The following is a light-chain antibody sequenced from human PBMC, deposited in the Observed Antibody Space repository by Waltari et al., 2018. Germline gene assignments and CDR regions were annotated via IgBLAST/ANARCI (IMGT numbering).Light chain of an antibody. V-gene: IGKV1-39*01. CDR2: AAS. J-gene: IGKJ1*01. Sequence: DTQMTQSPPPLSASVGGRVTIPCRASQSISNNLNWYQQKAGKAPKLLIYAASSLQSGVPSRFSGSGSGTDFTLTILSLQPDDFATYYCQQSYSTPPRTFGQGTKVENK. CDR3: QQSYSTPPRT. CDR1: QSISNN.